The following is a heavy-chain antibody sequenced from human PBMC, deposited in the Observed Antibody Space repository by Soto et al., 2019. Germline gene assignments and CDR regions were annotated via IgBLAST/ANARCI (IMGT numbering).Heavy chain of an antibody. CDR2: INSDGSST. CDR1: GFTFSSYW. V-gene: IGHV3-74*01. Sequence: EVQLVESGGGLVQPGGSLRLSCAPSGFTFSSYWMHWVRQAPGKGLVWVSRINSDGSSTSYADSVKGRFTISRDNAKNTLYLQMNSLRAEDTAVYYCAREGRGGNAFDIWGQGTMVTVSS. D-gene: IGHD3-10*01. J-gene: IGHJ3*02. CDR3: AREGRGGNAFDI.